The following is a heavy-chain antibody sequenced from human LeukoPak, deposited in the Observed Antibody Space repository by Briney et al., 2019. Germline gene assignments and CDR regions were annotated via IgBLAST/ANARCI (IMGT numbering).Heavy chain of an antibody. Sequence: TSETLSLTCSVSDDSITMYYWTWIRQPPGKGLEWIGYVDHTGSTNFNPSLNGRVSISRDTTKNLFSLRLRSVTAADTAVYFCARGRVSSSTWYSTYYYFFYMDVWGKGTTVTVSS. D-gene: IGHD1-1*01. V-gene: IGHV4-59*01. J-gene: IGHJ6*03. CDR2: VDHTGST. CDR1: DDSITMYY. CDR3: ARGRVSSSTWYSTYYYFFYMDV.